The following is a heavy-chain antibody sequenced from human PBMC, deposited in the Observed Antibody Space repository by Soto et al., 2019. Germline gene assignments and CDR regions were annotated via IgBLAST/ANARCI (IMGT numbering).Heavy chain of an antibody. J-gene: IGHJ4*02. CDR2: IDWDDDK. CDR1: GFSLSTSGMC. Sequence: SGPTLVNPTQTLTLTRTFSGFSLSTSGMCVNWIRQPPGKALEWLALIDWDDDKYYSTSLKTRLTISKDTSKNQVVLTMTNMDPVDTATYYCALSLGIYCSRTSSITDYCAEGTLVTVSS. D-gene: IGHD2-2*01. V-gene: IGHV2-70*01. CDR3: ALSLGIYCSRTSSITDY.